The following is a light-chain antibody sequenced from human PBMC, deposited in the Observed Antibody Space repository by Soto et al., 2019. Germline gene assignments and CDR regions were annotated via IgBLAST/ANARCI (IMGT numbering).Light chain of an antibody. CDR2: SNN. J-gene: IGLJ3*02. CDR3: AAWDDSLNGGV. V-gene: IGLV1-44*01. CDR1: SSNIGSNT. Sequence: QSGLTQPPSASGTPGQRVTISCSGSSSNIGSNTVNWYQQLPGTAPKLLIYSNNQRPSGVPDRFSGSKSGTSASLAISGLQSEDEADYYCAAWDDSLNGGVFGGGTKVTVL.